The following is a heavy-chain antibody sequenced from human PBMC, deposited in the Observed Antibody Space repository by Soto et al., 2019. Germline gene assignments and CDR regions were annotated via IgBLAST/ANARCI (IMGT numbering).Heavy chain of an antibody. CDR3: ASTRASYYYYGMDV. Sequence: RLSCAASGFTFSSYAMSWVRQAPGKGLEWVSAISGSGGSTYYADSVKGRFTISRDNSKNTLYLQMNSLRAEDTAVYYCASTRASYYYYGMDVWGQGTTVTVSS. J-gene: IGHJ6*02. CDR2: ISGSGGST. CDR1: GFTFSSYA. V-gene: IGHV3-23*01.